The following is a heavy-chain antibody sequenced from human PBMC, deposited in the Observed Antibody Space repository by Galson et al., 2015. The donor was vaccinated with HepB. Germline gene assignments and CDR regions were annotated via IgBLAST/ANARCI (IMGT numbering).Heavy chain of an antibody. Sequence: TLSLTCTVSGGSISSGGYYWSWIRQHPGKGLEWIGYIYYSGSTYYNPSLKSRVTISVDTSKNQFSLKLSSVTAADTAVYYCARGTYSSGWKAGGVDYWGQGTLVTVSS. V-gene: IGHV4-31*03. J-gene: IGHJ4*02. CDR1: GGSISSGGYY. CDR2: IYYSGST. D-gene: IGHD6-19*01. CDR3: ARGTYSSGWKAGGVDY.